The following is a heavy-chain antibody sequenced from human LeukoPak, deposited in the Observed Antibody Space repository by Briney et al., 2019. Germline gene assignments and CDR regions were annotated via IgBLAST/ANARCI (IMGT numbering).Heavy chain of an antibody. V-gene: IGHV3-23*01. Sequence: GGSLRLSCAASGFTFSSYAMSWVRQAPGKGLEWVSAISGSVGSTYSAASVKGRFTISRDKSKNTLYLQMNSLRAEDTDVYYCAKGVLDIVATGPAFDIWGQGTMVTVSS. CDR2: ISGSVGST. D-gene: IGHD5-12*01. J-gene: IGHJ3*02. CDR1: GFTFSSYA. CDR3: AKGVLDIVATGPAFDI.